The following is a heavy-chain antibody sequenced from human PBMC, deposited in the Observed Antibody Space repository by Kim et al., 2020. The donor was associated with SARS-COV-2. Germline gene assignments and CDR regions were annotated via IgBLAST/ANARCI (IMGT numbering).Heavy chain of an antibody. CDR1: GFTFSHDW. CDR2: INQDGSES. V-gene: IGHV3-7*01. J-gene: IGHJ4*02. D-gene: IGHD3-10*02. CDR3: ARSVFGDDY. Sequence: GGSLRLSCAASGFTFSHDWMTWVRQAPGKGLEWVANINQDGSESYYVDSVKGRFTISRDNAKNSLYLQMNSLRVEDTAVYYCARSVFGDDYWGQGTLVSVYS.